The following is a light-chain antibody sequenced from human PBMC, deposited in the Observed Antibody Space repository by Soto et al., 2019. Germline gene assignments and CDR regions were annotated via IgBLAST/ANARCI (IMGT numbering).Light chain of an antibody. CDR1: SSDVGGYDY. CDR2: EVT. CDR3: SSYAGGKNFYV. J-gene: IGLJ1*01. V-gene: IGLV2-8*01. Sequence: SVLTQPPSASGSPGQTVTISCTGTSSDVGGYDYVSWYQQHPGEAPKPIIYEVTKRPSGVPDRFSGSKSGNTASLTVSGLQAEDEADYHCSSYAGGKNFYVFGTGTKVTVL.